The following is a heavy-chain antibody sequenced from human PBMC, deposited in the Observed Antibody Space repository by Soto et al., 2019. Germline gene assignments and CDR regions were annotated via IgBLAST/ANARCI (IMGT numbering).Heavy chain of an antibody. D-gene: IGHD5-18*01. Sequence: GGSLRLSCAASGFTFSSYAMHWVRQAPGKGLEWVAVISYDGSNKYYADSVKGRFTISRDNSKNTLYLQMNSLRAEDTAVYYCARRYSYGFSSHGMDVWGQGTTVTVSS. J-gene: IGHJ6*02. CDR3: ARRYSYGFSSHGMDV. CDR2: ISYDGSNK. V-gene: IGHV3-30-3*01. CDR1: GFTFSSYA.